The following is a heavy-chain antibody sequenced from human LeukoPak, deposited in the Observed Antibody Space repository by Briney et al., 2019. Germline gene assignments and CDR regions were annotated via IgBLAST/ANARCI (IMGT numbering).Heavy chain of an antibody. CDR2: INPGGGST. CDR3: ARAIGGGGWRDY. D-gene: IGHD2-15*01. CDR1: GYTLTSYY. V-gene: IGHV1-46*01. J-gene: IGHJ4*02. Sequence: VASVKVSCKASGYTLTSYYMHWVRQAPGQGLEWMGIINPGGGSTSYAQKFQGRVTMTRDTSTSTVYMELSSLRSEDTAVYYCARAIGGGGWRDYWGQGTLVTVSS.